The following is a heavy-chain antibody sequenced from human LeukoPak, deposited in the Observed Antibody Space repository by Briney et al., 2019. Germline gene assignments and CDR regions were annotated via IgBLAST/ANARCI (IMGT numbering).Heavy chain of an antibody. Sequence: GGSQRLSCAASGFTFSGYAMSWVRQAPGKGLEWVSAISGSGGSTYYADSVKGRFTISRDNSKNTLYLQMNSLRAEDTAVYYCAKDGLLWFADQGVGLDYWGQGTLVTVSS. D-gene: IGHD3-10*01. CDR3: AKDGLLWFADQGVGLDY. J-gene: IGHJ4*02. V-gene: IGHV3-23*01. CDR2: ISGSGGST. CDR1: GFTFSGYA.